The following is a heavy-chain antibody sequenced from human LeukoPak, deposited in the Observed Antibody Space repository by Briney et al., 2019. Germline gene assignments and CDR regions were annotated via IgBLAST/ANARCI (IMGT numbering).Heavy chain of an antibody. CDR2: ISGSGGST. CDR1: GFNFSSYA. Sequence: GGSLRLSCAASGFNFSSYAMSWVRQAPGKGLEWVSAISGSGGSTYYADSVKGRFTISRDNSKNTLYLQMNSLRAEDTAVYYCAKDRVFYGGAFDIWGQGTMVTVSS. CDR3: AKDRVFYGGAFDI. D-gene: IGHD4-23*01. V-gene: IGHV3-23*01. J-gene: IGHJ3*02.